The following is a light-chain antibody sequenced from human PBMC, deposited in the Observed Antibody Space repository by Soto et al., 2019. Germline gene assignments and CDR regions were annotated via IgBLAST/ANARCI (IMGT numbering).Light chain of an antibody. CDR3: GTWDSSLSAVV. Sequence: QSVLTQPPSVSAAPGQTVAISCSGSSSNIGTYYVSWYQHVPGAAPKLLIYDNNERPSGIPDRLSGSKSGTSATLGITGLQTEDEADYHCGTWDSSLSAVVFGGGTKLTVL. V-gene: IGLV1-51*01. CDR1: SSNIGTYY. J-gene: IGLJ2*01. CDR2: DNN.